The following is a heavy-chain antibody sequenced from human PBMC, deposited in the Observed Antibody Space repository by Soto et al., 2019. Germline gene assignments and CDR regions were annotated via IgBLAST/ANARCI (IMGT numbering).Heavy chain of an antibody. Sequence: SLRLSCTASGFTFTSYGMGWVRQAPGKGLQWVSTIRGDGGQTHYTDSVKGRFSISRDNSKNTVYLQMDSLRAEDTAMYFCARDVGLDSDDFFAYWGQGTQVTVSS. V-gene: IGHV3-23*01. CDR1: GFTFTSYG. D-gene: IGHD3-9*01. CDR2: IRGDGGQT. CDR3: ARDVGLDSDDFFAY. J-gene: IGHJ4*02.